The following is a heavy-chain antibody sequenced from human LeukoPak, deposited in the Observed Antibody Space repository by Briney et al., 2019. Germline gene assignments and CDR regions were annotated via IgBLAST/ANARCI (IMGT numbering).Heavy chain of an antibody. CDR3: ARLTQPWLHIGGSYFDY. D-gene: IGHD5-24*01. J-gene: IGHJ4*02. Sequence: SETLSLTCAVSGVSISGHYWSWIRQPPGMRLEWIGYIFYSGSTNCNPSLNSRLTISVDTSRNQFSLKLRSVTAADTAVYYCARLTQPWLHIGGSYFDYWGQGILVTVSS. CDR1: GVSISGHY. V-gene: IGHV4-59*11. CDR2: IFYSGST.